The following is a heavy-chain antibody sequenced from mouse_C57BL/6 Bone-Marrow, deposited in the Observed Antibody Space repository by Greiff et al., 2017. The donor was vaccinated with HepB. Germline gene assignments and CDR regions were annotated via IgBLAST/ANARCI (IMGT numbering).Heavy chain of an antibody. CDR3: ARYSNYYVYAMDY. Sequence: VQLQQSGAELMKPGASVKLSCKATGYTFTGYWIEWVKQRPGHGLEWIGELLPGSGSTNYTEKFKGKATFTADTSSNTAYMQLSSLTTEDSAIYYCARYSNYYVYAMDYWGQGTSVTVSS. CDR2: LLPGSGST. V-gene: IGHV1-9*01. D-gene: IGHD2-5*01. J-gene: IGHJ4*01. CDR1: GYTFTGYW.